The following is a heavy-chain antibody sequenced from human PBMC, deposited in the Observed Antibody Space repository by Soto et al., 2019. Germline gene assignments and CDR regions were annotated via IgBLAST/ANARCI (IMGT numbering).Heavy chain of an antibody. CDR1: GFTFSTYS. CDR3: ARALDFWSAYIHY. CDR2: ICNDDIYK. Sequence: GGSLRLSCAASGFTFSTYSMNWVRQAPGKGLEWVSFICNDDIYKYYADSVKGRFTISRDNSKNTLYLQMNSLRTEDTAVYYWARALDFWSAYIHYWGQGSLVTVSS. V-gene: IGHV3-NL1*01. D-gene: IGHD3-3*01. J-gene: IGHJ4*02.